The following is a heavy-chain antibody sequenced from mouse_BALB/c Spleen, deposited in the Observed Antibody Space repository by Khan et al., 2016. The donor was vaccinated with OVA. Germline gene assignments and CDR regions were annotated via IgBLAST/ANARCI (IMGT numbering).Heavy chain of an antibody. J-gene: IGHJ4*01. CDR3: AKDPPDCAMDY. CDR2: IWAGGSK. CDR1: GFSLTDYA. Sequence: QVQLMQSGPGLVAPSQSLSITCTVSGFSLTDYAVSWIRQPPGKGLEWLGVIWAGGSKYYYPALKSRLCISKDNSKSQVFLKMDSLQTDDTAMYYCAKDPPDCAMDYWGQGTSVTVSA. V-gene: IGHV2-6-5*01.